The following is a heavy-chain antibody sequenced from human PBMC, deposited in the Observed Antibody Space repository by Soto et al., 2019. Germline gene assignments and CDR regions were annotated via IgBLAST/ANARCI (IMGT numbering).Heavy chain of an antibody. J-gene: IGHJ6*02. CDR2: INAGNGNT. CDR3: ARFSVSSSPYYYYGMDV. Sequence: QVQLVQSGAEVKKPGASVKVSCKASGYTFTSYAMHWVRQAPGQRLEWMGWINAGNGNTKYSQKFQGRDIITRDTSASTAYMELSSLRSEATAVYYCARFSVSSSPYYYYGMDVWGQGTTVTVSS. D-gene: IGHD2-2*01. CDR1: GYTFTSYA. V-gene: IGHV1-3*01.